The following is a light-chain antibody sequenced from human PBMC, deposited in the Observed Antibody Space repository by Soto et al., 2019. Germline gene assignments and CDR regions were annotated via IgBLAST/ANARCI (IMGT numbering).Light chain of an antibody. CDR1: QNIRTY. Sequence: DIQMTQSPSSLSASVGDRVTIACRASQNIRTYLNWYQQNPGKAPKLLIYAASNLHSGVPSRFSGSGSGTDFTLKISSLQPEDFATYCCQQAYSKNTFGGGTKVEIK. CDR2: AAS. CDR3: QQAYSKNT. V-gene: IGKV1-39*01. J-gene: IGKJ4*01.